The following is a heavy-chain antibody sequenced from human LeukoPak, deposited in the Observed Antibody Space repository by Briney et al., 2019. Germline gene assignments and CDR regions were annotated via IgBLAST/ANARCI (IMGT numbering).Heavy chain of an antibody. J-gene: IGHJ2*01. CDR3: ARVSSSWYQDWYFDS. CDR2: IYHSGST. CDR1: GGSISSYY. D-gene: IGHD6-13*01. V-gene: IGHV4-59*12. Sequence: PSETLSLTCTVSGGSISSYYWSWLRQPPGKGLEWIGSIYHSGSTYYNPSLKSRVTISVDTSKNQFSLKLSSVTAADTAVYYCARVSSSWYQDWYFDSWGRGTLGTVSS.